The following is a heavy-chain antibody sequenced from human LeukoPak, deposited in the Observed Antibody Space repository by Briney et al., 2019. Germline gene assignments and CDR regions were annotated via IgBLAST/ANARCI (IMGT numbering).Heavy chain of an antibody. CDR2: ISGSGGST. D-gene: IGHD5-24*01. CDR3: AYSTEDGYAEGYFDY. CDR1: GFTFSSYA. V-gene: IGHV3-23*01. Sequence: EVQLLESGGGLVQPGGSLRLSCAASGFTFSSYATSWVRQAPGKGLEWVSAISGSGGSTYYADSVKGRFTISRDNSKNTLYLQMNSLRAEDTAVYYCAYSTEDGYAEGYFDYWGQGTLVTVSS. J-gene: IGHJ4*02.